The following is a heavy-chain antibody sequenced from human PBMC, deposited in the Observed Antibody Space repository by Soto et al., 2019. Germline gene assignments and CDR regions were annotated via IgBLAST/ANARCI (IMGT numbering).Heavy chain of an antibody. J-gene: IGHJ5*02. V-gene: IGHV3-23*01. CDR1: GFKFGSYV. D-gene: IGHD3-10*01. CDR2: ISGSGGST. CDR3: AKGFRGSGTNWFDP. Sequence: GGSLRLSCAASGFKFGSYVMSWVRQAPGKGLEWVSGISGSGGSTYYADSVKGRFTISRDNSKNTLYLQMDSLRAEDTAVYYCAKGFRGSGTNWFDPWGQGTLVTVSS.